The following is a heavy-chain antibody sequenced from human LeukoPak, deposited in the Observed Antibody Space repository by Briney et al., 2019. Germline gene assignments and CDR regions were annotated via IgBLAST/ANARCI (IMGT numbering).Heavy chain of an antibody. CDR3: ARHIKRTKQNWFDP. J-gene: IGHJ5*02. CDR2: IYYSGGT. V-gene: IGHV4-39*01. Sequence: PSETLSLTCTVSGGSISNNNYHWGWIRQPPGKGLEWIGSIYYSGGTYYNPSLESRITISVDTSKNQFSLKLSSVTAADTAVYYCARHIKRTKQNWFDPWGQGTLVTVSS. D-gene: IGHD1/OR15-1a*01. CDR1: GGSISNNNYH.